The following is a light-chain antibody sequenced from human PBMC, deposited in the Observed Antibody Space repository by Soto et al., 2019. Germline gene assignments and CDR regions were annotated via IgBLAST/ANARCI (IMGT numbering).Light chain of an antibody. CDR1: SSNIGNNY. V-gene: IGLV1-51*01. J-gene: IGLJ2*01. CDR3: ATWDSTLSVVL. Sequence: QSVLTQPPSVSAAPGQTVTISCSGGSSNIGNNYVSSYQQLPKTAPKHLIYDNSKRPSGIPGRFSDSRSGTSATLGITGRQTGDEADYYCATWDSTLSVVLFGGGTKLTVL. CDR2: DNS.